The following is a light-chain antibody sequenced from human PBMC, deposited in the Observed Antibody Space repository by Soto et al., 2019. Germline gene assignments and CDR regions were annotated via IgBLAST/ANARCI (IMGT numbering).Light chain of an antibody. CDR1: QSVSSN. CDR3: QQYNNWPPYT. J-gene: IGKJ2*01. CDR2: GAS. Sequence: EIVMTQSPSTLSVSPGERATLSCRASQSVSSNVAWYQQKPGQAPRLLIYGASTMATGIPARFSGSGSGTEFTLTISSLQSEDFAVYYCQQYNNWPPYTFGQGTKLEIK. V-gene: IGKV3-15*01.